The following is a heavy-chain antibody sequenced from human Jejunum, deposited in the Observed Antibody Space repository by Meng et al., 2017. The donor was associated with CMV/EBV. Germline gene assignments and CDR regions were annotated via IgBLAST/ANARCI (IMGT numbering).Heavy chain of an antibody. CDR3: AANAFDY. CDR1: GYTFINFV. CDR2: INTDNGDT. Sequence: QVQRVQSGAEVKKPGASLRVSCQASGYTFINFVMHWVRQAPGQRLEWRGWINTDNGDTRFSQHLQGRVTISTDTSATTAYMELSSLRLDDTAIYYCAANAFDYWGQGTLVTVSS. J-gene: IGHJ4*02. D-gene: IGHD2-8*01. V-gene: IGHV1-3*04.